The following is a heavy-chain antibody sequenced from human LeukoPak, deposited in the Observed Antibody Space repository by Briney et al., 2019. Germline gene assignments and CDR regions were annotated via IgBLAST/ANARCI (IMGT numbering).Heavy chain of an antibody. D-gene: IGHD5-18*01. CDR2: ISYDGSNK. CDR1: GFTFSSYW. V-gene: IGHV3-30*18. J-gene: IGHJ4*02. CDR3: AKDQGYSYGYVSY. Sequence: GGSLRLSCAASGFTFSSYWMSWVRQAPGKGLEWVAVISYDGSNKYYADSVKGRFTISRDNSKNTLYLQMNSLRPEDTAVYYCAKDQGYSYGYVSYWGQGTLVTVSS.